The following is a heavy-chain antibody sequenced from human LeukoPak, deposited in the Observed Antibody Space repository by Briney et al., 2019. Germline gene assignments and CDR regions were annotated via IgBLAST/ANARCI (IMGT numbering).Heavy chain of an antibody. V-gene: IGHV4-59*08. CDR2: IYYSGST. J-gene: IGHJ4*02. Sequence: SETLSLTCTVSGGSISSYYWSWIRQPPGKGLEWIGYIYYSGSTNYNPSLKSRVTISVDTSKNQFSLKLSSVTAADTAVYYCASAYSGSYHGYFDYWGQGTLVTVSS. CDR3: ASAYSGSYHGYFDY. D-gene: IGHD1-26*01. CDR1: GGSISSYY.